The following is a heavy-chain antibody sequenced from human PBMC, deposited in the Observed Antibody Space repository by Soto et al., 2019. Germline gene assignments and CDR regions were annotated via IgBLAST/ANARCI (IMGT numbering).Heavy chain of an antibody. V-gene: IGHV3-49*04. CDR2: IRSKPYGGAT. Sequence: GGSLRLSCAASGFSLTNYVMNWVRQAPGKGLEWVGFIRSKPYGGATEYAASVKGRFTISRDDSKSIAYLQMNSLKTEDTAVYYCARRQYLDYRGQGTLVTVSS. CDR1: GFSLTNYV. J-gene: IGHJ4*02. CDR3: ARRQYLDY.